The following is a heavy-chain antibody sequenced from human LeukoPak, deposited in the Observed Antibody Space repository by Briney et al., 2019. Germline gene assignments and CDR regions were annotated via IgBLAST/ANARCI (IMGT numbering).Heavy chain of an antibody. CDR3: VSCGGDCYGMNWFDP. Sequence: GASVKVSCKASGGTFSSYAISWVRQAPGQGLEWMGGIIPIFGTANYAQKFQGRVTITADESTSTAYMELSSLRSEDTAVYYCVSCGGDCYGMNWFDPWGQGTLVTVSS. CDR2: IIPIFGTA. J-gene: IGHJ5*02. CDR1: GGTFSSYA. V-gene: IGHV1-69*13. D-gene: IGHD2-21*02.